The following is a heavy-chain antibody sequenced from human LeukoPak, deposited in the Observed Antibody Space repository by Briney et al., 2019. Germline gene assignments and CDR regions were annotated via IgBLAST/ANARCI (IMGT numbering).Heavy chain of an antibody. Sequence: HPGGSLRLSCAASGFTFSSYAMHWVRQAPGKGLEWVAVISYDGSNKYYADSVKGRFTISRDNSKNTLYPQMNSLRAEDTAVYYCARELQLNWFDPWGQGTLVTVSS. J-gene: IGHJ5*02. V-gene: IGHV3-30-3*01. D-gene: IGHD5-24*01. CDR2: ISYDGSNK. CDR1: GFTFSSYA. CDR3: ARELQLNWFDP.